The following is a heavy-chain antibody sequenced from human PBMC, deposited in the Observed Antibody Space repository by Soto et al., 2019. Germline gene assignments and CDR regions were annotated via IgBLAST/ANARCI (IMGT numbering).Heavy chain of an antibody. CDR2: ISSSSSYI. CDR1: GFTFSSST. V-gene: IGHV3-21*06. D-gene: IGHD3-10*01. CDR3: ARDIGEMSAV. J-gene: IGHJ4*02. Sequence: GGSLRLSCTGSGFTFSSSTMTWVRQGPGKGLEWVSSISSSSSYIYFADSLKGRFTISRDNAKNSLYLQMNSLRAEDTAVYYCARDIGEMSAVWGQGTQVTVPQ.